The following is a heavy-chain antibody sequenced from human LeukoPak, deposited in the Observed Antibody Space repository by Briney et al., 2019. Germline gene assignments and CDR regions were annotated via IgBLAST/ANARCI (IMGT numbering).Heavy chain of an antibody. Sequence: GASVTVSCKACGCIFTSYGIRWLRQAPGQGLEGMGWICASYGNTDYAQKLQGRVTMTTDTSTSTAYMELRSLRSDDTAVYYCARDGTMIVVVITKEGAFDIWGQETMVTVSS. J-gene: IGHJ3*02. D-gene: IGHD3-22*01. CDR3: ARDGTMIVVVITKEGAFDI. CDR1: GCIFTSYG. V-gene: IGHV1-18*01. CDR2: ICASYGNT.